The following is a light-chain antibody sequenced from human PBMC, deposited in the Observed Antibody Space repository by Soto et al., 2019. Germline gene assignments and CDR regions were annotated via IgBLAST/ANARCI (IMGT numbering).Light chain of an antibody. Sequence: SGLTQPASVPGSPRQSITISCTGTNSDVGSYNLVSWFQQHPGKAPKLVIYEVTKRPSGVSDRFSGSKSGNTAPLTISGLQAEDEADYYCFSYAGDSVYVFGTGTKGTVL. CDR2: EVT. CDR3: FSYAGDSVYV. V-gene: IGLV2-23*02. CDR1: NSDVGSYNL. J-gene: IGLJ1*01.